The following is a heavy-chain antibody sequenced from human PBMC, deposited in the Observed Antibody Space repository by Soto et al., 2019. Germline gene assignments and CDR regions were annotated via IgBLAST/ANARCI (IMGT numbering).Heavy chain of an antibody. Sequence: PSETLSLTCTVSGGSISSSSYYWGWIRQPPGKGLEWIGSIYYSGSTYYNPSLKSRVTISVDTSKNQFSLKLSSVTAADTAVYYCARLDGDYLANWFDPWGQGTLVTSPQ. D-gene: IGHD4-17*01. CDR2: IYYSGST. CDR3: ARLDGDYLANWFDP. J-gene: IGHJ5*02. V-gene: IGHV4-39*01. CDR1: GGSISSSSYY.